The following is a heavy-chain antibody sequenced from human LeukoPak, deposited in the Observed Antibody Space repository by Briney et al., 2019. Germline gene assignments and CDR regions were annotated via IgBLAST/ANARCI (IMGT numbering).Heavy chain of an antibody. CDR3: ARHVAEYQLLYAGAFDI. V-gene: IGHV4-4*09. D-gene: IGHD2-2*02. CDR2: IYTSGST. J-gene: IGHJ3*02. Sequence: SETLSLTCTVSGGSISSYYWSWIRQPPGKGLEWIGYIYTSGSTSYNPSLKSRVTISVDTSKNQFSLKLSSVTAADTAVYYCARHVAEYQLLYAGAFDIWGQGTMVTVSS. CDR1: GGSISSYY.